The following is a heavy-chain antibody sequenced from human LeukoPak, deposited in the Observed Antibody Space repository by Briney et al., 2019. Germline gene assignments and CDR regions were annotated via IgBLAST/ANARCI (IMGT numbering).Heavy chain of an antibody. V-gene: IGHV3-23*01. D-gene: IGHD3-22*01. J-gene: IGHJ4*02. Sequence: PGGSLRLSCAASGFTFSSYAMSWVRQAPGKGLEWVSAISGSGGSTYYADSVKGRFTISRDNSKNTLYLQMNSLRAEDTAVYYCAKVGDSNGYIYSFDYWGQGTLVTVSS. CDR3: AKVGDSNGYIYSFDY. CDR2: ISGSGGST. CDR1: GFTFSSYA.